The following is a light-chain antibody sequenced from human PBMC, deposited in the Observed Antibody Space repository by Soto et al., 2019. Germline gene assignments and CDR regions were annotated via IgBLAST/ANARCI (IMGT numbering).Light chain of an antibody. CDR1: SYDL. CDR3: CSYASNTWV. V-gene: IGLV2-23*01. J-gene: IGLJ3*02. CDR2: EGS. Sequence: QSVLTQPASVSGSPGQSITISCTGSYDLVSWYQQHPGKAPKLMIFEGSKRPSGVSNRFSGSKSGNTASLTISGLQTEDEADYYCCSYASNTWVFGGGTKVTVL.